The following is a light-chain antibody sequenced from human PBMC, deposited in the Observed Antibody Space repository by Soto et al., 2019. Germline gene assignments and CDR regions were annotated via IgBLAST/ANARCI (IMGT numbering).Light chain of an antibody. CDR3: SSYTITSTLVV. V-gene: IGLV2-14*01. J-gene: IGLJ2*01. CDR2: EVS. Sequence: QSALTQPASVSGSPGQSITISCTGTSSDVGGYNYVSWYQQHPGKAPKLMIYEVSNWPSGVSSRFSGSKSGNTASLTISGLQAEDEADYYCSSYTITSTLVVFGGGTKLTVL. CDR1: SSDVGGYNY.